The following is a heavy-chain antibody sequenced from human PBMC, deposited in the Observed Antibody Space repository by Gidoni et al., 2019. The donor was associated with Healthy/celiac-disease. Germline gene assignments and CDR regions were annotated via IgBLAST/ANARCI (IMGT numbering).Heavy chain of an antibody. CDR3: ARDYYDSSGYYSTPDAFDI. J-gene: IGHJ3*02. V-gene: IGHV3-48*02. D-gene: IGHD3-22*01. CDR2: ISSSSSTI. CDR1: GFTCSSDS. Sequence: EVQLVESGGGLVQPGGSLRIACAASGFTCSSDSRNWVRQAPGKGLEWVSYISSSSSTIYYADSVKGRFTISRDNAKNSLYLQMNSLRDEDTAVYYCARDYYDSSGYYSTPDAFDIWGQGTMVTVSS.